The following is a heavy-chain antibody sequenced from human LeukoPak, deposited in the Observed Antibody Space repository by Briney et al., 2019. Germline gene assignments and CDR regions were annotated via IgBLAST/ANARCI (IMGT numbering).Heavy chain of an antibody. V-gene: IGHV3-23*01. Sequence: PGGSLRLSCAASGFTFSSSAMSWVRQVPGKGLEWVSGISASGGSTSYADSVRGRFTISRDNSKNTLYVQMNSLRDEDTAVYYCAKDQRWKSPLYLDSWGQGTLVTVSS. D-gene: IGHD1-1*01. CDR3: AKDQRWKSPLYLDS. J-gene: IGHJ4*02. CDR1: GFTFSSSA. CDR2: ISASGGST.